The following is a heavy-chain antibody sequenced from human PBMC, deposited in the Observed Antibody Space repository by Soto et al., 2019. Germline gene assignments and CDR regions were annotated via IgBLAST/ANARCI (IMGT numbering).Heavy chain of an antibody. J-gene: IGHJ5*02. CDR2: IYYSGTT. V-gene: IGHV4-39*01. D-gene: IGHD3-9*01. CDR3: ARRYDYDILTGYYISWFDP. CDR1: GDSISCSHRY. Sequence: SETLSLTCTVSGDSISCSHRYLGWIRQLPGKGLEWIGTIYYSGTTYYNPSLKSRVTISVDTSKNQFSLKLSSVTAADTAVYYCARRYDYDILTGYYISWFDPWGQGTLVTVSS.